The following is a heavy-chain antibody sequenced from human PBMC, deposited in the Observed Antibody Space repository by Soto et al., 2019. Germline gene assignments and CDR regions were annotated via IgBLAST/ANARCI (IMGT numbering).Heavy chain of an antibody. CDR2: ISSDGSIT. Sequence: GGSLRLSCVASGFTFSRSWMQWVRQVPGKGLVWVSRISSDGSITSSADFVRGRFTISRDNAKNTLYLQMSSLGAEDTAIYYCAKHLAAAAYDYWGQGTLVTVSS. CDR1: GFTFSRSW. J-gene: IGHJ4*02. V-gene: IGHV3-74*01. CDR3: AKHLAAAAYDY. D-gene: IGHD6-25*01.